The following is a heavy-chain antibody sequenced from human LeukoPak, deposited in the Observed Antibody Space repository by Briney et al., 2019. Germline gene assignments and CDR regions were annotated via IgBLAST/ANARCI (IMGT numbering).Heavy chain of an antibody. Sequence: ASVKVSCKASGYTFTGYYMHWVRQAPGQGLEWMGWINPNSGGTNYAQKFQGRVTMTRDTSISTAYMELSRLRPDDTAVYYCARGPSRDGYNLDYWGQGTLVTVSS. V-gene: IGHV1-2*02. CDR1: GYTFTGYY. D-gene: IGHD5-24*01. CDR3: ARGPSRDGYNLDY. J-gene: IGHJ4*02. CDR2: INPNSGGT.